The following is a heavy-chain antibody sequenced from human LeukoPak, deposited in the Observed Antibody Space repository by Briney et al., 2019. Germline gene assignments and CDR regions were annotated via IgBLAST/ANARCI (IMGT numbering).Heavy chain of an antibody. CDR1: GFTFSSYS. J-gene: IGHJ4*02. V-gene: IGHV3-21*01. D-gene: IGHD4-11*01. Sequence: NPGGSLRLSRAASGFTFSSYSMNWVRQAPGKGLEWVSSISSSSIYIYYADSVKGRFTISRDNAKNSLYLQMNSLRAEDTAVYYCARSYSRRRRGSDYSGQGTLVTVSS. CDR2: ISSSSIYI. CDR3: ARSYSRRRRGSDY.